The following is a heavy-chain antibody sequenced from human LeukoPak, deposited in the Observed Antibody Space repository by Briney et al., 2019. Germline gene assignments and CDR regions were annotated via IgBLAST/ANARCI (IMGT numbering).Heavy chain of an antibody. D-gene: IGHD2-15*01. CDR1: GYTFTDHY. J-gene: IGHJ4*02. Sequence: GASVKVSCKASGYTFTDHYIHWVRQAPGQGLEWMGWINPNSGGTNYAQKFQGRVTMTRDTSISTAYMELNRLRSDDTAVYFCATDRLSQELLDYWGQGTLVTVFS. V-gene: IGHV1-2*02. CDR3: ATDRLSQELLDY. CDR2: INPNSGGT.